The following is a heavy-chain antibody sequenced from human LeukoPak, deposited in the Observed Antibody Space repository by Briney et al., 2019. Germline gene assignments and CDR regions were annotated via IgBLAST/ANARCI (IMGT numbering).Heavy chain of an antibody. CDR3: VRDRTLSDY. D-gene: IGHD1/OR15-1a*01. J-gene: IGHJ4*02. CDR2: IKQDGSEK. V-gene: IGHV3-7*01. Sequence: GGSLRLSCAASGLSFSSFWMSWVRQAPGKGLEWVANIKQDGSEKYYVDSAKGRFTISRDNAKDSLYLQMNSLRAEDTAVYYCVRDRTLSDYWGQGTLVTVSS. CDR1: GLSFSSFW.